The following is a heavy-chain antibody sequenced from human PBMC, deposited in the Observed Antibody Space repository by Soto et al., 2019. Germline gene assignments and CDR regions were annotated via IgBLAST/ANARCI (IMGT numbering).Heavy chain of an antibody. Sequence: SETLSLTCRVSSGSIRTSGYYWGWIRQPPGTGLEWIGGISYSGSTYYNPSLKSRLTISVDTSKNHFSLKLTSVTAADTAVYFCARRGSRLSVAVAAFDYWSQGTLVTVSS. CDR1: SGSIRTSGYY. CDR3: ARRGSRLSVAVAAFDY. D-gene: IGHD6-19*01. J-gene: IGHJ4*02. V-gene: IGHV4-39*02. CDR2: ISYSGST.